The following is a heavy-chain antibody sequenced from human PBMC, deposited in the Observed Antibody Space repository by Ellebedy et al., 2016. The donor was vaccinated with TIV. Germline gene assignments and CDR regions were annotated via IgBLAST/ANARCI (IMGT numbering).Heavy chain of an antibody. Sequence: PGGSLRLSCVASGFSFSDYSINWVRKAQGPGLEWVSSSTSYSDNIYYADAVKGRFAMSRDNAKNSVYLQMNSLRAEDTAVYYCAREVAGYYAFDIWGQGTMVTVSS. D-gene: IGHD3-9*01. CDR1: GFSFSDYS. CDR3: AREVAGYYAFDI. CDR2: STSYSDNI. J-gene: IGHJ3*02. V-gene: IGHV3-21*01.